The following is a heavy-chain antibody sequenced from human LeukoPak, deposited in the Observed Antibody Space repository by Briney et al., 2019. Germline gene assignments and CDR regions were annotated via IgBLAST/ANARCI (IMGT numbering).Heavy chain of an antibody. V-gene: IGHV5-51*01. CDR1: GYSFTSYW. Sequence: GESLKISCKGSGYSFTSYWISWVRQMPGKGLEWMGIIYPGDSDTRYSPSFQGQVTISADKSISTAYLQWSSLKASDTAMYYCARRFHYDSSGYYSPYFDYWGQGTLVTVSS. D-gene: IGHD3-22*01. CDR2: IYPGDSDT. J-gene: IGHJ4*02. CDR3: ARRFHYDSSGYYSPYFDY.